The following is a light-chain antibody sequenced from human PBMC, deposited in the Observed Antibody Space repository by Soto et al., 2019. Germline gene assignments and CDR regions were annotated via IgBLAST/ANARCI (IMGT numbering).Light chain of an antibody. J-gene: IGLJ1*01. CDR1: SSYVGAHNF. Sequence: QSALTQPASVSGSPGQAITISCSGSSSYVGAHNFVSWYQHHPGKAPKLMIYEVSNRPSGASNRFSGPKSGNTASLTISGLQAEDEADYYCNSYTSSNTDVFGSGTKVTVL. CDR3: NSYTSSNTDV. CDR2: EVS. V-gene: IGLV2-14*01.